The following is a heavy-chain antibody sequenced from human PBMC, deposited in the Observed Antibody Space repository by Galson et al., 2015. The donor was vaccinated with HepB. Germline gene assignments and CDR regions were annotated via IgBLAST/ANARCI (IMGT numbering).Heavy chain of an antibody. CDR2: IIPIFGTA. V-gene: IGHV1-69*13. CDR3: ARAPPRFTIFGVVIGEDFDY. Sequence: SVKVSCKASGGTSSSYAISWVRQAPGQGLEWMGGIIPIFGTANYAQKFQGRVTITADESTSTAYMELSSLRSEDTAVYYCARAPPRFTIFGVVIGEDFDYWGQGALVTVSS. J-gene: IGHJ4*02. D-gene: IGHD3-3*01. CDR1: GGTSSSYA.